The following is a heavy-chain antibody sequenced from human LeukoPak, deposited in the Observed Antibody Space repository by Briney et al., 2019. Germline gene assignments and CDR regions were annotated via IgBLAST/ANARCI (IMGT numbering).Heavy chain of an antibody. J-gene: IGHJ4*02. V-gene: IGHV4-59*01. D-gene: IGHD4-17*01. CDR1: GGSISSYY. CDR2: IYYSGST. Sequence: PSETLSLTCTVSGGSISSYYWSWIRQPPGQGLEWIGYIYYSGSTNYNPSLRTRVTISVDMSKNRFSLKLTSVTAADTAVYYCARLSYGDFASRVFDYWGQGTLVTVSS. CDR3: ARLSYGDFASRVFDY.